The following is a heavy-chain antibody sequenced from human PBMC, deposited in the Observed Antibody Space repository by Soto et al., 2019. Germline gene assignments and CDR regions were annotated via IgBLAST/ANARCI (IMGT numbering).Heavy chain of an antibody. CDR2: ISWDGGST. D-gene: IGHD3-22*01. V-gene: IGHV3-43*01. J-gene: IGHJ4*02. CDR3: AKGFDDSSGYDY. CDR1: GFTFDDYT. Sequence: GGSLRLSCAASGFTFDDYTMHWVRQAPGKGLEWVSLISWDGGSTYYADSVKGRFTISRDNSKNSLYLQMNSLRTEDTALYYCAKGFDDSSGYDYWGQGTLVTVSS.